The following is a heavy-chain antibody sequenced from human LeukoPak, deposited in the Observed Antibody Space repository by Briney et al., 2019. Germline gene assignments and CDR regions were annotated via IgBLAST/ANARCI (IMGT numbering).Heavy chain of an antibody. CDR1: GGSISSYY. J-gene: IGHJ4*02. Sequence: SETLSLTCTVSGGSISSYYWSWIRQPPGKGLEWIGYIYYSGSTNYNPSLKSRVTISVDTSKNQFSLKLSSVTAADTAVYYCAVTYYYDSSGYYFDYWGQGTLVTVSS. D-gene: IGHD3-22*01. CDR2: IYYSGST. CDR3: AVTYYYDSSGYYFDY. V-gene: IGHV4-59*01.